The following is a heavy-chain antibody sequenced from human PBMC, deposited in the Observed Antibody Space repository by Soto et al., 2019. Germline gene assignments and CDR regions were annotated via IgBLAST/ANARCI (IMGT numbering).Heavy chain of an antibody. Sequence: ASVKVSCKASGYTFTSYGISWVRQAPGQGLEWMGWISAYNGNTNYAQKLQGRVTMTTDTSTSTAYMELRSLRSDDTAVYYCAREAGGRGYYYDSSGYTSPPGSFDYWGQ. CDR2: ISAYNGNT. J-gene: IGHJ4*01. D-gene: IGHD3-22*01. CDR3: AREAGGRGYYYDSSGYTSPPGSFDY. V-gene: IGHV1-18*01. CDR1: GYTFTSYG.